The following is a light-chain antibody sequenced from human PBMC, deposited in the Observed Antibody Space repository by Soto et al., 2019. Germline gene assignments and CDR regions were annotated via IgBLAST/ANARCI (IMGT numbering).Light chain of an antibody. J-gene: IGLJ2*01. V-gene: IGLV3-25*03. CDR1: ALPKQY. CDR3: QSADSSAHVV. CDR2: KDS. Sequence: SYELTQPPSVSVSPRQTARITCSGDALPKQYAYWYQQKPGQAPVLVIYKDSERPSGIPERFSGSSSGTTVTLTISGVQAEDEADYYCQSADSSAHVVFGGGTKLTVL.